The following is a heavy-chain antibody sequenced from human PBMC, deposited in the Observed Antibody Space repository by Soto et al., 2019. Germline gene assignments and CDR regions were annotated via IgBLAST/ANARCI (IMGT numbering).Heavy chain of an antibody. Sequence: GSLRLSCAASEFTFSTYGMHWVRQAPGKGLEWVAVISYDGNKKYYADFVKGRFTISRDNSKNTLYLQMNSLRAEDTAMYYCAKGYDFWSGYSPGGMDVWGQGTTVTVSS. CDR3: AKGYDFWSGYSPGGMDV. CDR1: EFTFSTYG. D-gene: IGHD3-3*01. V-gene: IGHV3-30*18. J-gene: IGHJ6*02. CDR2: ISYDGNKK.